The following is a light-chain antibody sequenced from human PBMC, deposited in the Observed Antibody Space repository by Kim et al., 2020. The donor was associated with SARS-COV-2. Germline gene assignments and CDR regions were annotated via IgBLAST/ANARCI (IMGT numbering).Light chain of an antibody. CDR2: DAS. Sequence: SFSPGERATLSCRASQSVINSLAWYQQKSGQAPRLLMYDASIRASGVPARFSGSGSGTDFTLIISSLEAEDFAVYFCQQRRDWPITFGQGTRLEIK. CDR3: QQRRDWPIT. J-gene: IGKJ5*01. V-gene: IGKV3-11*01. CDR1: QSVINS.